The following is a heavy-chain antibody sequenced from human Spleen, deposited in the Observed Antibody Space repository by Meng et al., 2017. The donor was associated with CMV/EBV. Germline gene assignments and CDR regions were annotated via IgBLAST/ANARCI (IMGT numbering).Heavy chain of an antibody. Sequence: GESLKISCAASGFTFSSYSMNWVRQAPGKGLEWVSSISSSTSHIYYADSVKGRFTISRDNAKNSLFLQMNNLGADDTAVYYCARGPPSYVFGYYDPWGQGTLVTVSS. D-gene: IGHD5-18*01. CDR3: ARGPPSYVFGYYDP. J-gene: IGHJ5*02. V-gene: IGHV3-21*01. CDR1: GFTFSSYS. CDR2: ISSSTSHI.